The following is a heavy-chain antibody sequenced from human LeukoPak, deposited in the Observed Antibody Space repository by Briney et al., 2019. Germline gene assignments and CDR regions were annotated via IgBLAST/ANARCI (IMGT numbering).Heavy chain of an antibody. CDR3: ARDLGYGYYYGMDV. V-gene: IGHV3-66*01. Sequence: PGGSLRLSCAASGFTVSSNYITWVRQAPGKGLEWVSVIYSGGTTYYADSVKGRFTISRDNSKNTLYLQMNSLRAEDTAVYYCARDLGYGYYYGMDVWGQGTTVTVSS. CDR1: GFTVSSNY. D-gene: IGHD5-12*01. J-gene: IGHJ6*02. CDR2: IYSGGTT.